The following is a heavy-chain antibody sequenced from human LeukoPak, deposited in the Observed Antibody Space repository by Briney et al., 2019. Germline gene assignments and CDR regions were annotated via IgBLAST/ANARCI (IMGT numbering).Heavy chain of an antibody. CDR2: INPNSGGT. J-gene: IGHJ4*02. CDR1: GYTFTGYY. D-gene: IGHD2-2*01. Sequence: ASVKVSYKASGYTFTGYYMHWVRQAPGQGLEWMGWINPNSGGTNYAQKFQGRVTMTRDTSISTAYMELSRLRSDDTAVYYCAKPSSTSYELFDYWGQGTLVTVSS. CDR3: AKPSSTSYELFDY. V-gene: IGHV1-2*02.